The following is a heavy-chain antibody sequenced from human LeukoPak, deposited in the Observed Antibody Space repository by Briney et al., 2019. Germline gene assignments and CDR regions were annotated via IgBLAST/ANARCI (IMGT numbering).Heavy chain of an antibody. CDR2: IIPIFGTA. Sequence: GASVKVSCKASGGTFSSYAISWVRQAPGQGLEWMGGIIPIFGTANYAQKFQGRVTITTDEPTSTAYMELSSLRSEDTAVYYCARGLLWFGEPDAFDIWGQGTMVTVSS. J-gene: IGHJ3*02. CDR3: ARGLLWFGEPDAFDI. V-gene: IGHV1-69*05. D-gene: IGHD3-10*01. CDR1: GGTFSSYA.